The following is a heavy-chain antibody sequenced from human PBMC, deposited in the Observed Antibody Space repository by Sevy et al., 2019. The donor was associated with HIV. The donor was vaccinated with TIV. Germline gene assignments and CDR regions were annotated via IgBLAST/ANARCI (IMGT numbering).Heavy chain of an antibody. CDR3: ARSVGTGNYFDY. J-gene: IGHJ4*02. D-gene: IGHD2-21*02. CDR1: GGSMTSYY. CDR2: IYYSGST. Sequence: SETLSLTCTVSGGSMTSYYWNWIRQPPGKGLEWIGYIYYSGSTNYSPSLKSQVTMSVDTSKNRFSLTLISVTAADTAGYHCARSVGTGNYFDYWGQGALVTVSS. V-gene: IGHV4-59*13.